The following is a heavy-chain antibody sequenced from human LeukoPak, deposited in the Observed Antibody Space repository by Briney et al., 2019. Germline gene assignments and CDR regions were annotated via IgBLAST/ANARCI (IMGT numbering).Heavy chain of an antibody. Sequence: GGSLRLSCAASGFTFSGAWMHWVRQALGKGLMWVSRINDDGSSTRHADSVKGRFTISRDNAKNTLYLQMNSLRAEDTAVYYCARVSGPGMNEYYHLWGQGTLVTVSS. CDR2: INDDGSST. J-gene: IGHJ4*02. D-gene: IGHD2-2*01. V-gene: IGHV3-74*01. CDR1: GFTFSGAW. CDR3: ARVSGPGMNEYYHL.